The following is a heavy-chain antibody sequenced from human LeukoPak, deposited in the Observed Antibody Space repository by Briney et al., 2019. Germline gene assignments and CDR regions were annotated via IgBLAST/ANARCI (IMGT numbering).Heavy chain of an antibody. CDR2: ISGGGDST. CDR3: ATPDGFHYYYSGMVV. V-gene: IGHV3-23*01. J-gene: IGHJ6*02. D-gene: IGHD1-14*01. Sequence: GGSLRLSCAASGFTFSSYAMHWVRQAPGKGLEWVSAISGGGDSTYYADSVKGRFTISRDNSKNTLYLQMNSLRAEDTAVYYCATPDGFHYYYSGMVVWGQGTTVTVSS. CDR1: GFTFSSYA.